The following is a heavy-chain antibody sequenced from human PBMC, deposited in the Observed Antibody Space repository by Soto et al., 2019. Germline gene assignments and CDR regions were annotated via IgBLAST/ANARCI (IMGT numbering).Heavy chain of an antibody. Sequence: QVQLQESGPGLVKPSETLSLTCTVSGGSISSYYWSWIRQPPGKGLEWLGYIFYIGNTNYNPSLKSRVTISVDTSKNQFSLNLSSVTAADTAVYYCARCADSIGWCAQCYFDYWGQGTLVTVSS. D-gene: IGHD6-19*01. CDR1: GGSISSYY. J-gene: IGHJ4*02. CDR2: IFYIGNT. CDR3: ARCADSIGWCAQCYFDY. V-gene: IGHV4-59*01.